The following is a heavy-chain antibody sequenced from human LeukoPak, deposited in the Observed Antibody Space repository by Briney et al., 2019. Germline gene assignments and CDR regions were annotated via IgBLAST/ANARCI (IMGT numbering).Heavy chain of an antibody. CDR1: RYTFTSYY. D-gene: IGHD2-15*01. CDR3: ARYGFSAVWQGGWHAFDI. J-gene: IGHJ3*02. V-gene: IGHV1-46*01. CDR2: INPTTGDT. Sequence: ASVKVSCKSSRYTFTSYYMHCVRQAPGQGLEGMGIINPTTGDTTYAQKFQGRLTMTRDMSTSTVYMELSSLTSEDTAVFYCARYGFSAVWQGGWHAFDIWGQGTVVTVSS.